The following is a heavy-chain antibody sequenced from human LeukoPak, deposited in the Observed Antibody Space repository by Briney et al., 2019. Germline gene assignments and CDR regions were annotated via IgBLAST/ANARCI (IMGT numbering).Heavy chain of an antibody. D-gene: IGHD5-18*01. Sequence: PSETLSLTCTVSGGSISSYYWSWIRQPPGKGLEWIGYIYYSGSTNYNPSLKSRVTISVDTSKNQFSLKLSSVTAADTAVYYCAVGRGYSYGPNYYGMDVWGQGTTVTVSS. V-gene: IGHV4-59*01. CDR3: AVGRGYSYGPNYYGMDV. J-gene: IGHJ6*02. CDR2: IYYSGST. CDR1: GGSISSYY.